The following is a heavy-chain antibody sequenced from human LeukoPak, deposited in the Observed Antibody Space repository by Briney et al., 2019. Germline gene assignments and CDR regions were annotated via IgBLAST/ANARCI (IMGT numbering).Heavy chain of an antibody. D-gene: IGHD1-14*01. CDR2: ISGSGGET. CDR3: AKDRYNTGAGSFDH. J-gene: IGHJ4*02. V-gene: IGHV3-23*01. Sequence: TGGSLRLSCAASGLTFSTYAMSWVRQAPGKGPEWVSYISGSGGETYYADSGKGRVTISRDNSKNTLYLQINSLRAEDTAVYYCAKDRYNTGAGSFDHWGQGTLVTVSS. CDR1: GLTFSTYA.